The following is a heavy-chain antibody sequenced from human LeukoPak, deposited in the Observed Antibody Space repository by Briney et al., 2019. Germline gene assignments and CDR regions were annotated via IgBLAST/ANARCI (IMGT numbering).Heavy chain of an antibody. CDR3: ARDHSSGWYSDYFDY. CDR2: IWYDGSNK. J-gene: IGHJ4*02. CDR1: GFTFSSYG. Sequence: RSGGSLRLSCAASGFTFSSYGMHWVRQAPGKGLEWVAVIWYDGSNKYYADSVKGRFTISRDNSKNTLYLQMNSLRAEDTAVYYCARDHSSGWYSDYFDYWGQGTLVTDSS. D-gene: IGHD6-19*01. V-gene: IGHV3-33*01.